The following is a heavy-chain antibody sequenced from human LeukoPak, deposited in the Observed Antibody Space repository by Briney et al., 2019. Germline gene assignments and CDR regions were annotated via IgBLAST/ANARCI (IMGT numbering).Heavy chain of an antibody. Sequence: SETLSLTCSVSGGSISSSSYYWGWIRQPPGKGLEWIGSIYYSGSTYYNPSLKSRVTISVDTSKNQFSLKLSSVTAADTAVYYCARDTPLVGATKLYGMDVWGQGTTVTVSS. D-gene: IGHD1-26*01. V-gene: IGHV4-39*07. J-gene: IGHJ6*02. CDR3: ARDTPLVGATKLYGMDV. CDR2: IYYSGST. CDR1: GGSISSSSYY.